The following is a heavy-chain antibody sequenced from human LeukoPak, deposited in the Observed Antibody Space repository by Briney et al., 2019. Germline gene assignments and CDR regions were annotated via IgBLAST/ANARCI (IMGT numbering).Heavy chain of an antibody. CDR1: GFTFSNYA. V-gene: IGHV3-23*01. Sequence: GGSLRLSCAASGFTFSNYAMSWVRQAPGKGLEWVSAVSGRDTSTYYTDSVKGRFTISRDNSKNTLYLQMNSLSAEDTAIYYCAKWGDYDVLTGYYDSDYWGQGTLVAVSS. J-gene: IGHJ4*02. CDR2: VSGRDTST. CDR3: AKWGDYDVLTGYYDSDY. D-gene: IGHD3-9*01.